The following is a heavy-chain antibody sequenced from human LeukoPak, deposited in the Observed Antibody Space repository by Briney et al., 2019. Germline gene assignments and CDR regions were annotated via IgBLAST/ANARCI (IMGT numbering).Heavy chain of an antibody. V-gene: IGHV1-2*04. J-gene: IGHJ5*02. D-gene: IGHD2-15*01. CDR1: GYTFTGYY. CDR3: ARGADCSSSRICWFDP. Sequence: ASVKVSCKASGYTFTGYYMHWVRQAPGQGLEWMGWINPNSGGTNYAQKFQGWVTMTRDTSISTAYMELSRLRSDDTAVYYCARGADCSSSRICWFDPWGQGTLVTVSS. CDR2: INPNSGGT.